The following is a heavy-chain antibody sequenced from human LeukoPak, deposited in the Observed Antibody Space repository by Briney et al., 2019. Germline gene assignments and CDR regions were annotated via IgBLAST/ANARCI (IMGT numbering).Heavy chain of an antibody. CDR3: ASLVGENAYGDSNDY. V-gene: IGHV1-18*01. J-gene: IGHJ4*02. CDR2: ISAYNGNT. D-gene: IGHD4-17*01. Sequence: ASVKVSCKASGYTFTSYGISWVRQAPGQGLEWMGWISAYNGNTNYAQKLQGRVTMTTDTATSTAYMELRSLRSDDTAVYYCASLVGENAYGDSNDYWGQGTLVTVSS. CDR1: GYTFTSYG.